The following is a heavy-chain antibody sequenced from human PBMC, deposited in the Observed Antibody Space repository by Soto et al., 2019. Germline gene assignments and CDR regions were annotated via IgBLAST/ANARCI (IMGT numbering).Heavy chain of an antibody. J-gene: IGHJ4*02. D-gene: IGHD1-26*01. CDR1: GYTFTGYY. CDR2: LNPNSGGT. CDR3: ARPDNSGSYYGY. Sequence: GASVKVSCKASGYTFTGYYMHWVRQAPGQGLEWMGWLNPNSGGTNYAQKFQGWVTMTRDTSISTAYMELSRLRSDETAVYYCARPDNSGSYYGYWGQGTLVTVSS. V-gene: IGHV1-2*04.